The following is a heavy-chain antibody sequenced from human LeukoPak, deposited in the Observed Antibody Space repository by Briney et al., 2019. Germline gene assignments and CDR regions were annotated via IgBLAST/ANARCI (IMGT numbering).Heavy chain of an antibody. CDR2: ISGSGGST. CDR1: GFTFSSYA. Sequence: GGSLRLSCAASGFTFSSYAMSWVRQAPGKGLEWVSGISGSGGSTYYADSVKGRFTISRDNSKNTLYLQMNSLRAEDTAVYYCAKRSCSGGSCNFDYWGQGTLVTVSS. V-gene: IGHV3-23*01. CDR3: AKRSCSGGSCNFDY. D-gene: IGHD2-15*01. J-gene: IGHJ4*02.